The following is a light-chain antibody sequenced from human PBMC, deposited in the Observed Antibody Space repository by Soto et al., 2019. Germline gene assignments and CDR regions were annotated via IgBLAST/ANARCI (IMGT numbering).Light chain of an antibody. Sequence: EIVLTQSRGTLSLSPGERATLSCRASQSVSSSYLAWYQQKPGQAPRLLIYGASSRATGIPDRFSGSGSGTDFTLTICRLEPEDFAVYYCQQYGSSPPYTFGQGTKLEIK. V-gene: IGKV3-20*01. CDR1: QSVSSSY. J-gene: IGKJ2*01. CDR3: QQYGSSPPYT. CDR2: GAS.